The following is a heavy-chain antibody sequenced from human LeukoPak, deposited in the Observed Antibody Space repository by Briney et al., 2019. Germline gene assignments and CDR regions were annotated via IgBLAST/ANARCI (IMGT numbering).Heavy chain of an antibody. J-gene: IGHJ4*02. D-gene: IGHD6-19*01. CDR2: IKSKTDGGTT. CDR3: TKAPYSSGWYAGY. Sequence: GGSLRLSCAASGFTFSNAWMSGVRQAPGKGLEWVGRIKSKTDGGTTDYAAPVKGRFTISRDDSKNTLYLQMNSLKTEDTAVYYCTKAPYSSGWYAGYWGQGTLVTVSS. V-gene: IGHV3-15*01. CDR1: GFTFSNAW.